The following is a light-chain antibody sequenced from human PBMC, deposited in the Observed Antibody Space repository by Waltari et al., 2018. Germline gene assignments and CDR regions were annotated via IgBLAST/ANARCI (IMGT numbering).Light chain of an antibody. CDR1: QSLTKRY. V-gene: IGKV3-20*01. CDR2: GAS. J-gene: IGKJ2*01. CDR3: QQYGSSILYT. Sequence: EVVLTQSPGTLSLSPGERATLSCRASQSLTKRYLAWYQQKPGQAPSLLISGASSRAAGIPDRFSGSGSGTDFTLTISSLEPEDFAVYYCQQYGSSILYTFGQGTKLEIK.